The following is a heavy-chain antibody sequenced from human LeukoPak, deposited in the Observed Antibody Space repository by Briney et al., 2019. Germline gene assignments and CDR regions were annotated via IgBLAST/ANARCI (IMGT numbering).Heavy chain of an antibody. J-gene: IGHJ4*02. Sequence: SSVKVSCKASGGTFSSYAISWVQQAPGQGLEWMGGIIPIFGTANYAQKFQGRVTITADESTSTAYMELSSLRSEDTAVYYCARVGLRELLGYFDYWGQGTLVTVSS. V-gene: IGHV1-69*01. D-gene: IGHD1-26*01. CDR2: IIPIFGTA. CDR3: ARVGLRELLGYFDY. CDR1: GGTFSSYA.